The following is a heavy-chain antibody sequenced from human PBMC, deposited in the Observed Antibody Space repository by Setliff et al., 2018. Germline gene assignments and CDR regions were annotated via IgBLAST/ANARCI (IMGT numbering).Heavy chain of an antibody. CDR1: GGTFNNYA. J-gene: IGHJ4*02. D-gene: IGHD3-10*02. CDR3: ARYVHFANHFDY. V-gene: IGHV1-69*13. Sequence: SVKVSCKASGGTFNNYALNWVRQAPGQGLEWMGGFIPIFGTANYAQKFQGRVTVIADESTTTTYMELGSLRSEDTAVYYCARYVHFANHFDYWGQGTLVTVSS. CDR2: FIPIFGTA.